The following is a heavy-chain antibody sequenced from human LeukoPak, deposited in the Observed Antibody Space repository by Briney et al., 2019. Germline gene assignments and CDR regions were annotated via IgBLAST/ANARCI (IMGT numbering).Heavy chain of an antibody. CDR3: ARVVSAGGY. D-gene: IGHD6-13*01. CDR2: ISYDGSNK. Sequence: GGSLRLSCAASGFTFSTYAMHWVRQAPGKGLEWLAVISYDGSNKYYADSVKGRFTISRDNSKNTLYLQMNSLRAEDTALYYCARVVSAGGYWGQGTLVTVSS. V-gene: IGHV3-30-3*01. CDR1: GFTFSTYA. J-gene: IGHJ4*02.